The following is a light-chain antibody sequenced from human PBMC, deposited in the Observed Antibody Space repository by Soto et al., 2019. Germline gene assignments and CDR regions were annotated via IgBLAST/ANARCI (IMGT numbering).Light chain of an antibody. CDR2: DAS. CDR1: QSVSSS. J-gene: IGKJ5*01. CDR3: QQRSNWPPIP. V-gene: IGKV3-11*01. Sequence: EIVLTQSPSTLSLSPGERATRSCRASQSVSSSLAWYQQKPGHAPRLPIYDASTRATGIPARLSGSGSGTDFPLPISSLEPEDFAVYYCQQRSNWPPIPFGQGTRLE.